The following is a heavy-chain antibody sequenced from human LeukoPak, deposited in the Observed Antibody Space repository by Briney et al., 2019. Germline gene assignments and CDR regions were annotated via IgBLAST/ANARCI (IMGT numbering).Heavy chain of an antibody. V-gene: IGHV1-2*06. Sequence: ASVKVSCKASGYTFTGYYMHWVRQAPGQGLEWMGRINPNSGGTNYAQKFQGGVTMTRDTSISTAYMELSRLRSDDTAVYYCARGDYGNDAFDIWGQGTMVTVSS. CDR1: GYTFTGYY. D-gene: IGHD4-11*01. CDR3: ARGDYGNDAFDI. CDR2: INPNSGGT. J-gene: IGHJ3*02.